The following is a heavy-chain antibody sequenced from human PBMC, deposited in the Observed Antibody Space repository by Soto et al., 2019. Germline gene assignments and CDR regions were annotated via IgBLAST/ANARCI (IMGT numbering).Heavy chain of an antibody. Sequence: EVQLLESGGGLIQPGGSLRLSCEASGFTLSNFALSWVRLAPGQGLKWVSSIDSTGDYTYYADSVKGRFTISRDNSRNTMHLQMSSLRADDTAVYYCAQDSKGNYLHYFDSWGQGTLVTVSS. CDR2: IDSTGDYT. D-gene: IGHD1-1*01. V-gene: IGHV3-23*01. CDR1: GFTLSNFA. CDR3: AQDSKGNYLHYFDS. J-gene: IGHJ4*02.